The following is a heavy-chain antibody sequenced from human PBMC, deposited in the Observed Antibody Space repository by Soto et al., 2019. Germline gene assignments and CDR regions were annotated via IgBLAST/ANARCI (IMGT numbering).Heavy chain of an antibody. D-gene: IGHD3-22*01. CDR2: ISSSSSYI. V-gene: IGHV3-21*01. CDR1: GFTFSSYS. CDR3: ARTSTYYYDSSGYAY. J-gene: IGHJ4*02. Sequence: PGGSLRLSCAASGFTFSSYSMNWVRQAPGKGLEWVSSISSSSSYIYYADSVKGRFTISRDNAKNSLYLQMNSLRAEDTAVYYCARTSTYYYDSSGYAYWGQGTLVTVSS.